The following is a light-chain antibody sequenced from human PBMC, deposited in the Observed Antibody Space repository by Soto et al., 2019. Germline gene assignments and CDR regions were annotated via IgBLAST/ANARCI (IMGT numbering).Light chain of an antibody. CDR1: QAMSTY. Sequence: DIQLTQSPSFLSASVGATVTITCRASQAMSTYLAWYQQKPGKVPKLLIRSASTLQSGVPPRFSGGGSGTEFTLTISTLQPDDSGIYYCQQLNGYQLAFGGGTNVEIK. V-gene: IGKV1-9*01. CDR3: QQLNGYQLA. J-gene: IGKJ4*01. CDR2: SAS.